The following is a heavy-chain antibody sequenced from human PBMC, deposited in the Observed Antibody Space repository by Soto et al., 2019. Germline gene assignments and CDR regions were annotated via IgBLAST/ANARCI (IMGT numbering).Heavy chain of an antibody. J-gene: IGHJ3*02. CDR2: IYYSGST. CDR1: GGSISSGGYY. D-gene: IGHD2-15*01. V-gene: IGHV4-31*03. Sequence: SETLSLTCTVSGGSISSGGYYWSWIRQHPGKGLEWIGYIYYSGSTYYNPSLKSRVTISVDTSKNQFSLKLSSVTAADTAVYFFAGIGVVVAAPGHGAFDIWGQGTMVTVSS. CDR3: AGIGVVVAAPGHGAFDI.